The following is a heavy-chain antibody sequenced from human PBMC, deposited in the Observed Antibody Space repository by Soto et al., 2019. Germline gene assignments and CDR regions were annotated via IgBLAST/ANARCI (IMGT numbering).Heavy chain of an antibody. CDR3: ARDGSVAGNNAFDI. CDR1: GYTFTGYY. CDR2: INPNSGGT. Sequence: ASVKVSCKASGYTFTGYYMHWVRQAPGQGREWMGWINPNSGGTNYAQKFQGWVTMTRDTSISTAYMELSRLRSDDTAVYYCARDGSVAGNNAFDIWGQGTMVTVSS. D-gene: IGHD6-19*01. J-gene: IGHJ3*02. V-gene: IGHV1-2*04.